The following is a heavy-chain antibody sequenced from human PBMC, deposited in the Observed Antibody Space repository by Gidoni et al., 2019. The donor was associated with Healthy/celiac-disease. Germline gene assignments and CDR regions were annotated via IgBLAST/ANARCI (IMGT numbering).Heavy chain of an antibody. D-gene: IGHD6-13*01. Sequence: QVQLQESGPGLVKPSQTLSLTCTVSGGSISSGDYYWSWIRQPPGKGLEWIGYIYYSGSTYYNPSLKSRVTISVDTSKNQFSLKLSSVTAADTAVYYCARDRNLGGSSANDYYYYGMDVWGQGTTVTVSS. CDR2: IYYSGST. J-gene: IGHJ6*02. CDR3: ARDRNLGGSSANDYYYYGMDV. CDR1: GGSISSGDYY. V-gene: IGHV4-30-4*01.